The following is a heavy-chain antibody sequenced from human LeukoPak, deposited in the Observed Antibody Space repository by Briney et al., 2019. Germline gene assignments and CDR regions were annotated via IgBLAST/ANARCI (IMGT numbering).Heavy chain of an antibody. CDR1: GYSISSGYY. CDR2: IYHSGST. D-gene: IGHD5-24*01. V-gene: IGHV4-38-2*02. CDR3: AREGNRDGYNYGNFDY. Sequence: PSETLSLTCTVSGYSISSGYYWGWIRQPPGKGLEWIGSIYHSGSTYYNPSLKSRVTISVDTSKNQFSLKLSSVTAADTAVYYCAREGNRDGYNYGNFDYWGQGTLVTVSS. J-gene: IGHJ4*02.